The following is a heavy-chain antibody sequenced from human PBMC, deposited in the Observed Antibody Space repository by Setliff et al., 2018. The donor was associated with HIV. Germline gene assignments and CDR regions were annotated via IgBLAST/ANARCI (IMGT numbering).Heavy chain of an antibody. Sequence: PSETLSLTCTVSSGSISSSSYYWGWIRQPPGKGLEWIGSIYYSGSTYYNPSLKSRVTISVDTSKNQFSLKLTSVTAADTAVYYCARSNLEPTSRLFDPWGPGTLVTVS. V-gene: IGHV4-39*01. CDR1: SGSISSSSYY. J-gene: IGHJ5*02. CDR3: ARSNLEPTSRLFDP. D-gene: IGHD1-1*01. CDR2: IYYSGST.